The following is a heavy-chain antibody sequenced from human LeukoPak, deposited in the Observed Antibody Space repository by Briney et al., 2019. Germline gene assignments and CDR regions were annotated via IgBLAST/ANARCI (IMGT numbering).Heavy chain of an antibody. CDR1: GFTFSSYG. Sequence: PGGSLRLSCAASGFTFSSYGMHWVRQAPGKGLEWVAFIRYDGSNKYYADSVKGRFTISRDNSKNTLYLQMNSLRAEDTAVYYCAKDQYSSGYYYSALDYWGQGTLVTVSS. D-gene: IGHD3-22*01. CDR3: AKDQYSSGYYYSALDY. CDR2: IRYDGSNK. V-gene: IGHV3-30*02. J-gene: IGHJ4*02.